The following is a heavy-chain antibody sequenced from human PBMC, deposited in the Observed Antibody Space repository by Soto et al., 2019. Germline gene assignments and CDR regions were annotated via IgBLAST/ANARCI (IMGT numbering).Heavy chain of an antibody. D-gene: IGHD5-12*01. CDR3: TVSGGYINSHPWFAP. CDR2: IGGNTESGTT. J-gene: IGHJ5*02. CDR1: GFTFSKAF. V-gene: IGHV3-15*04. Sequence: DVLLVESGGGLVEPGGSLRLSCAASGFTFSKAFLSWVRQAPGKGLEWVGQIGGNTESGTTKYPAPLRGRFTISRDDSKTTMYLQMNSLKIAATALYYCTVSGGYINSHPWFAPWGQGTPVIVSS.